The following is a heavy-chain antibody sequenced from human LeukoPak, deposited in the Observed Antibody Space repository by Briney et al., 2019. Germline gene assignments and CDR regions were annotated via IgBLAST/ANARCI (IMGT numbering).Heavy chain of an antibody. CDR2: IFSSGST. J-gene: IGHJ4*02. D-gene: IGHD3-10*01. CDR3: ARWNYYGSGSYFAY. CDR1: GGFISSYY. V-gene: IGHV4-4*07. Sequence: SETLSLTCTVSGGFISSYYWSWIRQPAGKGLEWIGRIFSSGSTNYNSSLKSRVTMSLDRSNNQFSLKLNSVTAADTAVYYCARWNYYGSGSYFAYWGQGTLVTVSS.